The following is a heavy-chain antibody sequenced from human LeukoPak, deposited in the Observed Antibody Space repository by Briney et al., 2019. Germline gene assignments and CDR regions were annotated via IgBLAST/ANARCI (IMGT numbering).Heavy chain of an antibody. CDR2: IYYSGST. J-gene: IGHJ6*02. Sequence: SETLSLTRSVSGGSISSSSYYWGWIRQPPGKGLEWIGSIYYSGSTYYNPSLKSRVTISVDTSKNQFSLKPSSVTAADTAVYYCARRGDYYDSSGYTRFGMDVWGQGTTVTVSS. CDR3: ARRGDYYDSSGYTRFGMDV. D-gene: IGHD3-22*01. V-gene: IGHV4-39*01. CDR1: GGSISSSSYY.